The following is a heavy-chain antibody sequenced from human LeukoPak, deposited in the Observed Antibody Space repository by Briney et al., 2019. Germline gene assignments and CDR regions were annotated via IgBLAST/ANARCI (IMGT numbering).Heavy chain of an antibody. CDR2: IYYSGST. CDR1: GGSISSSSYY. CDR3: ARDLRYYDFWSGDYSDAFDI. D-gene: IGHD3-3*01. Sequence: SETLSLTCTVSGGSISSSSYYWGWIRQPPGKGLEWIGSIYYSGSTDYNPSLRSRVTISLDTSKNQFSLKLRSVTPADTAVYYCARDLRYYDFWSGDYSDAFDIWGQGTMVTVSS. J-gene: IGHJ3*02. V-gene: IGHV4-39*07.